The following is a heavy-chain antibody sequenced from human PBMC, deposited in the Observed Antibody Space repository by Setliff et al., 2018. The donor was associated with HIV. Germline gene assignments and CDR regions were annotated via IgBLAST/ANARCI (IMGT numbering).Heavy chain of an antibody. CDR1: GGSISSGTYY. J-gene: IGHJ4*02. D-gene: IGHD5-18*01. CDR3: ARGQGRFSFGAQLGYYFDY. CDR2: IYSTGNT. Sequence: SETLSLTCTVSGGSISSGTYYWSWIRQPAGKGLEWIGHIYSTGNTNYNSSLKSRITISLDTSRNQFSLKLSSVTAADTAVYYCARGQGRFSFGAQLGYYFDYWGQGTLVTVSS. V-gene: IGHV4-61*10.